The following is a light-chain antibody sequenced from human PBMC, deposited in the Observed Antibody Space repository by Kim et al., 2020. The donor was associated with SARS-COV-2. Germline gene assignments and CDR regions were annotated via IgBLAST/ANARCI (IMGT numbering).Light chain of an antibody. CDR3: SSYTSSSTV. CDR2: DVS. CDR1: SSDVGGYNY. J-gene: IGLJ2*01. Sequence: SALTQPASVSGSPGQSITISCTGTSSDVGGYNYVSWYQQHPGKAPKLMIYDVSNRPSGVSNRFSGSKSGNTASLTISGLQAEDEADYYCSSYTSSSTVFGGGTQRTVL. V-gene: IGLV2-14*03.